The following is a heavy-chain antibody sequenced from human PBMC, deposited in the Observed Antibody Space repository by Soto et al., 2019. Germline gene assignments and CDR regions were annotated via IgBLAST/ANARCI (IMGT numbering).Heavy chain of an antibody. J-gene: IGHJ6*02. D-gene: IGHD3-10*01. CDR2: IYYSGGT. V-gene: IGHV4-61*08. CDR1: GGSVSSGDYF. CDR3: ARSPNYYYYGFDV. Sequence: SETLSLTCTVSGGSVSSGDYFWSWLRQSPGKRLEWIAYIYYSGGTNYNPSLKSRATISVDTSKSQVSLTLTSMTAADAALYYCARSPNYYYYGFDVWGQGTAVTVSS.